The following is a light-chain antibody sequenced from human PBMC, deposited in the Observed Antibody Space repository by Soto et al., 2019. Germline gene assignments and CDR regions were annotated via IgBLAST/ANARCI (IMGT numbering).Light chain of an antibody. CDR1: QSVSSY. V-gene: IGKV3-11*01. CDR2: DAS. J-gene: IGKJ4*01. Sequence: EIVLTQSPATLSLSPGEGATLSCRASQSVSSYLAWYQQKPGQAPRLLIYDASDRATGIPARFSGSGSGTDFTLTISSLEPEDFAVYSCQQRSNWPLTFGGGTKVEIK. CDR3: QQRSNWPLT.